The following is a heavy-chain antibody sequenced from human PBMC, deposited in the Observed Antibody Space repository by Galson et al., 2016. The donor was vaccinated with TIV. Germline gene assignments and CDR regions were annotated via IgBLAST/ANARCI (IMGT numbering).Heavy chain of an antibody. CDR3: ARDRRHCGNECFLYYYYGMDV. D-gene: IGHD2-21*01. Sequence: SLRLSCAASTFNIKDNYMTWVRQAPGKGLEWVSIISSGGTTSYADSVKGRFTIGRDESKNTLYLEMNNLSREDTAVYFCARDRRHCGNECFLYYYYGMDVWGRGTTVTVSS. J-gene: IGHJ6*02. CDR2: ISSGGTT. V-gene: IGHV3-66*02. CDR1: TFNIKDNY.